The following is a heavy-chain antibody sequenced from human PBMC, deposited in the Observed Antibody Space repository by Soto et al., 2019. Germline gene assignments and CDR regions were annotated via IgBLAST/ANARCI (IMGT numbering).Heavy chain of an antibody. CDR2: IGAYNGNT. Sequence: QVQLVQSGAEVKKPGASVKVSCKASGYTFTSYGISWVRQAPGQGLEWMGWIGAYNGNTNYAQKLQGRVTMTTDTSTSTAYMELTRLRSDATAVYYCVVASQPYSFHYWGQGPLVTVSS. V-gene: IGHV1-18*01. CDR1: GYTFTSYG. D-gene: IGHD2-15*01. J-gene: IGHJ4*02. CDR3: VVASQPYSFHY.